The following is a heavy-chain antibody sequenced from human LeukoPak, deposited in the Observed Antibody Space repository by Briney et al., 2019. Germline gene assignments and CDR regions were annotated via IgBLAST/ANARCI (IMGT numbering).Heavy chain of an antibody. Sequence: GGSLRLSCAASGFTFSAFAMHWVRQAPGKGLEWVAVILYDGSNKYYADSVKGRLTISRDNSKNTLSLQVNSLRSEDTAVYFCAKGDYGGNSHTFDIWGQGTMVAVSS. D-gene: IGHD4-23*01. CDR2: ILYDGSNK. CDR1: GFTFSAFA. J-gene: IGHJ3*02. CDR3: AKGDYGGNSHTFDI. V-gene: IGHV3-30*18.